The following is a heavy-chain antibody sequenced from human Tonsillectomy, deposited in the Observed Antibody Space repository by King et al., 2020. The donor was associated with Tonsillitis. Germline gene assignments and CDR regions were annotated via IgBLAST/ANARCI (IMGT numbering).Heavy chain of an antibody. CDR3: ARDRESGYYDSSGYYYWYFDL. CDR1: GGSISSGGYY. CDR2: IYYSGST. J-gene: IGHJ2*01. D-gene: IGHD3-22*01. V-gene: IGHV4-31*03. Sequence: QLQESGPGLVKPSQNLSLTCTVSGGSISSGGYYWSWIRQHPGKGLEWIGYIYYSGSTYYNPSLKSRVTISVDTSKNQFSLKLSSVTAADTAVYYCARDRESGYYDSSGYYYWYFDLWGRGTLVTVSS.